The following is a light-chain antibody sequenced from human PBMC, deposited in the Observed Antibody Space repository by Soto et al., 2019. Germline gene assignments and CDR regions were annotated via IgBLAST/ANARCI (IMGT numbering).Light chain of an antibody. J-gene: IGLJ1*01. Sequence: QSALTQPASVSGSPGQSITISCTGTSSDVGGYNSVAWYQQHPGKAPKLMIYDVSNRPSGVSNRFSGSKSGNTASLTISGLQAEDEADYYGSSYTSSSTLYVFGTGTKLTVL. CDR1: SSDVGGYNS. CDR2: DVS. V-gene: IGLV2-14*01. CDR3: SSYTSSSTLYV.